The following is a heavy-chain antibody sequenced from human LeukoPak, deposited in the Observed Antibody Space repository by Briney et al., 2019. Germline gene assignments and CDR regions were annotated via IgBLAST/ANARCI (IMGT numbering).Heavy chain of an antibody. Sequence: PGRSLRLSCVASGFTFKSYGLHWVCQAPGKGLEWVAIIWYDGSNKYYADFVKGRFTTSRDNSKNTLYLQMNSLRADDTAVYYCARVSGYSGTWYVDYWGQGTLVTVSS. D-gene: IGHD6-13*01. CDR2: IWYDGSNK. J-gene: IGHJ4*02. CDR1: GFTFKSYG. CDR3: ARVSGYSGTWYVDY. V-gene: IGHV3-33*01.